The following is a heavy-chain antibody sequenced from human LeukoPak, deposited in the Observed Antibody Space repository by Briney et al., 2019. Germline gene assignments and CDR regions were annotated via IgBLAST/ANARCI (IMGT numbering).Heavy chain of an antibody. CDR3: GKGGGQYSSGPEFDP. J-gene: IGHJ5*02. CDR2: ISGGGERT. CDR1: GIVFSNTA. D-gene: IGHD3-22*01. V-gene: IGHV3-23*01. Sequence: PGGSLRLSCAASGIVFSNTAMNWARQSPGRGLEWISAISGGGERTFYADSVKGRFTISRDNSKNMVYLQMNSLRVDDTAIYYCGKGGGQYSSGPEFDPRGQGALVTVSS.